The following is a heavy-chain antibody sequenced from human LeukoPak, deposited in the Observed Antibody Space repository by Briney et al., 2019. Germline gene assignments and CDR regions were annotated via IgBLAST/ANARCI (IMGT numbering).Heavy chain of an antibody. V-gene: IGHV4-59*08. J-gene: IGHJ2*01. CDR2: IYYSGST. Sequence: TPSETLPLTCSVSGGPLSSYYWRWIRQPPGKGLEWIGYIYYSGSTNYNLSLKSRVTISVDTSKNQFSLKLSCVPAADTAVYYCARTPSIAAAVYFDLWGRGTLVTVSS. CDR3: ARTPSIAAAVYFDL. CDR1: GGPLSSYY. D-gene: IGHD6-13*01.